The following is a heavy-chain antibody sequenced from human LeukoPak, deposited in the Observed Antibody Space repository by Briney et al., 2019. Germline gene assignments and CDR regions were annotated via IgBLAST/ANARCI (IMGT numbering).Heavy chain of an antibody. CDR2: FYNSGIT. V-gene: IGHV4-59*03. CDR3: AKEGGDDWYLHF. CDR1: GGSISHSY. Sequence: SETLSLTCTVSGGSISHSYWSWIRRPPGKGLEWVGYFYNSGITNFNPSLKSPVSISVDTSKNKFSLRLTSVTAADTAVYYCAKEGGDDWYLHFWGRGTLVTVFS. J-gene: IGHJ2*01. D-gene: IGHD3-10*01.